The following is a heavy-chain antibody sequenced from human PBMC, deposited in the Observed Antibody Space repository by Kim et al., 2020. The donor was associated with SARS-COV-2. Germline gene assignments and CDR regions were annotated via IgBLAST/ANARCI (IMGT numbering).Heavy chain of an antibody. Sequence: SETLSLTCAVSGGSISPYHWSWIRLSAGRGLEWIGLVHISRTIVYNPSLMSRVSMSMDASRNQLSLKLTSMTAADTAIYYCARDWELPAGWYFDYWGQG. V-gene: IGHV4-4*07. D-gene: IGHD1-26*01. J-gene: IGHJ4*02. CDR1: GGSISPYH. CDR3: ARDWELPAGWYFDY. CDR2: VHISRTI.